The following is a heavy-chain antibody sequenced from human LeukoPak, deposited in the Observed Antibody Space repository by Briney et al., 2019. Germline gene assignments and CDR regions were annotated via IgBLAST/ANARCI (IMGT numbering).Heavy chain of an antibody. V-gene: IGHV3-7*01. CDR2: IPDDGSET. Sequence: GGSLRLSCAASGFNFSIHWMTWVRQAPGKGLEWVANIPDDGSETNYVDSVKGRFIISRDNAKNLLSLQMSSLREEDTALYYCARGWAAIPDWGQGTLVTVSS. CDR3: ARGWAAIPD. J-gene: IGHJ1*01. CDR1: GFNFSIHW. D-gene: IGHD2-15*01.